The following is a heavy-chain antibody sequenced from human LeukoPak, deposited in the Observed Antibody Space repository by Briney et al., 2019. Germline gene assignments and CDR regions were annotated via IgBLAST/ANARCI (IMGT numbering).Heavy chain of an antibody. CDR3: ANYGHHFAS. Sequence: GGSLRLSCAASGFTFNNYAMSWVRQAPGKGLEWASLVSSSGDKTYYPESVKGRFTISRDNSKNTLYLQMDSLRAEDTAVYYCANYGHHFASWGQGTLVTVSP. V-gene: IGHV3-23*01. D-gene: IGHD4-17*01. J-gene: IGHJ4*02. CDR2: VSSSGDKT. CDR1: GFTFNNYA.